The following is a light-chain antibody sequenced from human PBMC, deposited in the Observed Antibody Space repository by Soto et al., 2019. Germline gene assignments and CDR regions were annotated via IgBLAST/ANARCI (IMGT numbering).Light chain of an antibody. CDR2: DAS. Sequence: EIVLTQSPATLSLSPGDRATLSCGASQSVSNNYLAWYQQNPGLAPRLLIYDASYRANGIPDRFSGSGSGTDFTLTISRLEPEDFVVYYCQQYGSSSWTFGQGTKVEIK. CDR1: QSVSNNY. V-gene: IGKV3D-20*01. CDR3: QQYGSSSWT. J-gene: IGKJ1*01.